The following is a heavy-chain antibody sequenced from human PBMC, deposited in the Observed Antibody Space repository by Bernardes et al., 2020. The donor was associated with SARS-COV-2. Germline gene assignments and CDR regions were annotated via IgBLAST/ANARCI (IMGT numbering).Heavy chain of an antibody. CDR3: AKDSRFCISSSCYSFYYYGLDV. D-gene: IGHD2-2*01. V-gene: IGHV4-59*12. CDR2: IYYSGST. J-gene: IGHJ6*02. CDR1: GGSINSYY. Sequence: TLSLTCTVSGGSINSYYWSWIRQTPGKGLEWIGHIYYSGSTNYNPSLKSRVTISIDTSKNQFSLKLTSVTAADTAVYYCAKDSRFCISSSCYSFYYYGLDVWGRGTTVTVSS.